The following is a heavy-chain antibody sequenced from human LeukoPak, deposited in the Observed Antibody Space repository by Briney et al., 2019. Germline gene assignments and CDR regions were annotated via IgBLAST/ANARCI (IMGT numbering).Heavy chain of an antibody. CDR3: AADRVLLWFGESPYDAFDI. J-gene: IGHJ3*02. V-gene: IGHV1-58*02. CDR2: IVLGSGNT. D-gene: IGHD3-10*01. Sequence: SVKVSCKASGFTFTSSAMQWVQQARGQRLEWIGWIVLGSGNTNYAQKFQERVTTTRDMSTSTAYMELSSLRSEDTAVYYCAADRVLLWFGESPYDAFDIWGQGTMVTVSS. CDR1: GFTFTSSA.